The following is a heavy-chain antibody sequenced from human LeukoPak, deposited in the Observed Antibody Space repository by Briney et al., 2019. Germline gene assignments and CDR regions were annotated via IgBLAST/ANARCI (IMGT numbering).Heavy chain of an antibody. CDR2: ISSSSSYI. Sequence: PGGSLRLSCAASGFTFSSYSMNWVRQAPGKGLEWVSSISSSSSYIYYADSVKGRFTISRDNAKNSLYLQVNSLRAEDTAVYYCAREAGYSGYALDYWGQGTLVTVSS. D-gene: IGHD5-12*01. J-gene: IGHJ4*02. CDR1: GFTFSSYS. V-gene: IGHV3-21*01. CDR3: AREAGYSGYALDY.